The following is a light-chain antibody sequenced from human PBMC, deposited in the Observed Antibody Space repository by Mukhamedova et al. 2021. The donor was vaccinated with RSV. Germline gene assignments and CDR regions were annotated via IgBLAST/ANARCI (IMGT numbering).Light chain of an antibody. CDR2: EVS. CDR1: DVGGYNY. J-gene: IGLJ2*01. Sequence: DVGGYNYVSWYQQHPGQAPKLMIYEVSNRPSWVSNRFSGSKSGNTASLTISGLQADDEADYYCSSYTTSSTPYVVFGGGTKLTVL. V-gene: IGLV2-14*01. CDR3: SSYTTSSTPYVV.